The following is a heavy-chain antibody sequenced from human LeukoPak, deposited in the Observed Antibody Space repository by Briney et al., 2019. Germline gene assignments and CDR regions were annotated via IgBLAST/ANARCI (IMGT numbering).Heavy chain of an antibody. V-gene: IGHV4-30-4*07. CDR3: ARRRKDGYNFDY. D-gene: IGHD5-24*01. CDR2: IFSSGST. J-gene: IGHJ4*02. Sequence: SQTLSLTCAVSGGSISSGGYSWSWIRQPPGKGLEWIGYIFSSGSTTYNPSLKSRVTISVDTSKNQFSLKLSSVTAADTAVYYCARRRKDGYNFDYWGQGTLVTVSS. CDR1: GGSISSGGYS.